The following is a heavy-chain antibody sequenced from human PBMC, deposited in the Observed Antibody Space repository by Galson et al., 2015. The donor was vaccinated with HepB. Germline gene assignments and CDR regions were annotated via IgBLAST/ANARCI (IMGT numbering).Heavy chain of an antibody. V-gene: IGHV5-51*01. J-gene: IGHJ5*02. CDR1: GYDFSSYW. CDR2: VHPRYSDT. D-gene: IGHD6-25*01. CDR3: ARSIAAITVAPGGPYAGFAP. Sequence: QSGAEVKKPGESLKISCKGSGYDFSSYWIVWVRQIPGKGLEWMGIVHPRYSDTRYSPSFQGQVTISVDTSISTAYLHWSSLKASDTAVYYCARSIAAITVAPGGPYAGFAPGGQGTLGTVS.